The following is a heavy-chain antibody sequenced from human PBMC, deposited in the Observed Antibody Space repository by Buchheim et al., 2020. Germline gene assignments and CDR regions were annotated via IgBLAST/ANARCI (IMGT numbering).Heavy chain of an antibody. CDR2: ISGSGGSS. Sequence: EVQLLESGGGLVQPGGSLRLSCAASGFTFSSYAMSWVRQAPGKGLEWVSAISGSGGSSYYADSVKGRFTLSRDNSKNTLYLQMNSLRVEDTALYYCAKDGGSDSYYYYYGMDVWGQGTT. CDR3: AKDGGSDSYYYYYGMDV. D-gene: IGHD5-12*01. V-gene: IGHV3-23*01. CDR1: GFTFSSYA. J-gene: IGHJ6*02.